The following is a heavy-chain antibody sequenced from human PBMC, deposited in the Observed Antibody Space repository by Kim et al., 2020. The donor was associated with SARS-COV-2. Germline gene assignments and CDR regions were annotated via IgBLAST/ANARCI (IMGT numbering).Heavy chain of an antibody. V-gene: IGHV6-1*01. Sequence: YAVSVKSRITINPDTSKNQFSLQLNSVTPEDTAVYYCARELAAAYNWFDPWGQGTLVTVSS. J-gene: IGHJ5*02. D-gene: IGHD6-13*01. CDR3: ARELAAAYNWFDP.